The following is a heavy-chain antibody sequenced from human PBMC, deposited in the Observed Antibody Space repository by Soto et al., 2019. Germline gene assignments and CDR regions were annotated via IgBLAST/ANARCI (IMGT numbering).Heavy chain of an antibody. CDR2: ISWNSGSI. CDR3: AKDAYDFWSGYYDNWFDP. J-gene: IGHJ5*02. V-gene: IGHV3-9*01. D-gene: IGHD3-3*01. Sequence: GGSLRLSCAASGFTFDDYAMHWVRQAPGKGLEWVSGISWNSGSIGYADSVKGRFTISRDNAKNSLYLQMNSLRAEDTALYYCAKDAYDFWSGYYDNWFDPWGQGTLVTVSS. CDR1: GFTFDDYA.